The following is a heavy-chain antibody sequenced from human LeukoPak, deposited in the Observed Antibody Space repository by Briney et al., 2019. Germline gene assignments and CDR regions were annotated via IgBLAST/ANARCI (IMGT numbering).Heavy chain of an antibody. D-gene: IGHD3-22*01. CDR3: ARDLYYYDSSGYQSSAFDI. J-gene: IGHJ3*02. CDR2: INWNGGST. V-gene: IGHV3-20*04. Sequence: GWSLRLSCAVSGFTFDDYGMSWVRQAPGKGLEGVSGINWNGGSTGYADYVKGRFTIHRDNAKNSLYLQMNSLRAEDTALFYCARDLYYYDSSGYQSSAFDIWGQGTIVTVSS. CDR1: GFTFDDYG.